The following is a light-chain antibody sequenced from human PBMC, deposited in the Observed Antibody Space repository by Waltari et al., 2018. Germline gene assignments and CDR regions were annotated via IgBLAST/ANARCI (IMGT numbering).Light chain of an antibody. J-gene: IGLJ1*01. V-gene: IGLV3-21*04. CDR3: HVWHPHVDPGV. CDR1: HIGTSS. Sequence: SYVVTQPPSVSVAPGATATIPCGGDHIGTSSVHWHQQKAGQAPVLVIFYDRDRPSGIPDRFSGSNSGNTATLTISRVEAGDEARYYCHVWHPHVDPGVFGTGTEVTVL. CDR2: YDR.